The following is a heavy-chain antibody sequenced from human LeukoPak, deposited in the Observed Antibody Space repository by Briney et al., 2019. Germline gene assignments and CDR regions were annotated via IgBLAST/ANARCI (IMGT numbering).Heavy chain of an antibody. Sequence: SETLSLTCAVSGGSFSGYYLSGIRQPPGKGLEWIGEINHSGSTNYNPSLKSRLTISVDTSKSQFSLNLSSVTAADTAIYYCATNLGGYCSSSTSYWASPWGQGTLVTVSS. J-gene: IGHJ5*02. CDR3: ATNLGGYCSSSTSYWASP. V-gene: IGHV4-34*01. CDR1: GGSFSGYY. D-gene: IGHD2-2*01. CDR2: INHSGST.